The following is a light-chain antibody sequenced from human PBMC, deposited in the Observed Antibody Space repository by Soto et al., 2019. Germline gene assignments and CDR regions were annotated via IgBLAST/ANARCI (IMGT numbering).Light chain of an antibody. CDR1: RSNIGAGYD. V-gene: IGLV1-40*01. J-gene: IGLJ2*01. CDR3: HSYDVSLRGPA. CDR2: DNS. Sequence: QSVLTQPPSLSGAPGQRVTISCTGSRSNIGAGYDVHWYQHLPGTAPKVLIFDNSNRPSGVPDRFSGSKSGTSASLAITGLQAADEAVYYCHSYDVSLRGPAFGGGTKVTVL.